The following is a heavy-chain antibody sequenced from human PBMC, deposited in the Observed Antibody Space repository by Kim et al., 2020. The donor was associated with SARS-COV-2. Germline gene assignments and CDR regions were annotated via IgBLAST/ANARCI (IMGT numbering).Heavy chain of an antibody. Sequence: YYADSVKGRFTISRDNSKNTRFLQMNSLRVEDTAIYYCTKARGLTAGASTYWGQGTLVAVSS. D-gene: IGHD6-13*01. J-gene: IGHJ4*01. CDR3: TKARGLTAGASTY. V-gene: IGHV3-23*01.